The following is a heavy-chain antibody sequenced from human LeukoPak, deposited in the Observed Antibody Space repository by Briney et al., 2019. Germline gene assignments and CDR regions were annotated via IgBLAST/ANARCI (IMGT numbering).Heavy chain of an antibody. V-gene: IGHV3-74*03. CDR1: GFTFSGHW. CDR3: TRSGYSNGYDY. Sequence: GGSLTLSCVASGFTFSGHWMHWVRQVPGKGLMAVSRITPDGNAAAYADSVKGRFTISRDNAKNIPYLEMNSLTAEDTALYHCTRSGYSNGYDYWGQGTLVTVSS. D-gene: IGHD2-15*01. CDR2: ITPDGNAA. J-gene: IGHJ4*02.